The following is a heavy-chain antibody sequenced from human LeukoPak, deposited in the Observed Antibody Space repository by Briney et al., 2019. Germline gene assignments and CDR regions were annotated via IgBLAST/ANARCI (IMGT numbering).Heavy chain of an antibody. CDR2: IRYDGSNK. V-gene: IGHV3-30*02. J-gene: IGHJ6*03. CDR1: GFTFSSYG. D-gene: IGHD6-19*01. Sequence: PGGSLRLSCAASGFTFSSYGMHWVRQAPGKGLEWVAFIRYDGSNKYYADSVKGRFTISRDNSKNTLYLQMNSLRAEDTAVYYCARDQWLVGYYYYYYMDVWGKGTTVTVSS. CDR3: ARDQWLVGYYYYYYMDV.